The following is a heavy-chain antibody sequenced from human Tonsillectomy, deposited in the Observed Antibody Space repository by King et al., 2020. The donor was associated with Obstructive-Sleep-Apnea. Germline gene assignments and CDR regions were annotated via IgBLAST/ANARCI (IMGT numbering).Heavy chain of an antibody. J-gene: IGHJ3*02. D-gene: IGHD3-22*01. V-gene: IGHV2-5*02. CDR2: IYWDDDK. Sequence: TLKESGPTLVKPTQTLTLTCTFSGFSLSTSGVGVGWIRQPPGKALEWLALIYWDDDKRYSPSLKSRLTITKDTPKNQVGLTMTNMDPVETATYYCAHRRSVTMIVVALDAFDIWGQGTMVTVSS. CDR3: AHRRSVTMIVVALDAFDI. CDR1: GFSLSTSGVG.